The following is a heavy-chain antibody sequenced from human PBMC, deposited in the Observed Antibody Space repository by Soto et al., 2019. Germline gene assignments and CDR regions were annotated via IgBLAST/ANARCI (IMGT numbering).Heavy chain of an antibody. V-gene: IGHV2-5*01. Sequence: SGPTLVKPTQTLTLTCTFSGFSLSTSGVGVGWIRQPPGKALEWLALIYWNDDKRYSPSLKSRLTITKDTSKNQVVLTMTNMDPVDTATYYCAHRLIQLSPHDAFDIWGQGTMVTVSS. CDR2: IYWNDDK. CDR1: GFSLSTSGVG. J-gene: IGHJ3*02. D-gene: IGHD5-18*01. CDR3: AHRLIQLSPHDAFDI.